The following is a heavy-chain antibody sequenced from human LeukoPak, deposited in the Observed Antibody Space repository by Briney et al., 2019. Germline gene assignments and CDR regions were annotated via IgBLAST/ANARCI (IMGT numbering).Heavy chain of an antibody. Sequence: SETLSLTCAVYGGSFSGYYWSWIRQPPGKGLEWIGEINHSGSTNYNPSLKSRVTISVNTSKNQFSLKLSSVTAADTAVYYCARKGGGQLVNTRRWFDPWGQGTLVTVSS. CDR2: INHSGST. CDR1: GGSFSGYY. J-gene: IGHJ5*02. V-gene: IGHV4-34*01. D-gene: IGHD6-13*01. CDR3: ARKGGGQLVNTRRWFDP.